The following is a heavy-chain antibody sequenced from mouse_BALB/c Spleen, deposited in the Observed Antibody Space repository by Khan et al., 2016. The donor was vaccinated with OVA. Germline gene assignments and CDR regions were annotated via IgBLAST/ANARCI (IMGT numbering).Heavy chain of an antibody. CDR3: ARGVYGSRSTWLAH. D-gene: IGHD1-1*01. CDR1: GYTFSSYT. J-gene: IGHJ3*01. CDR2: INPSSGYT. Sequence: VQLVESAAELSRPGASVKMSCKASGYTFSSYTMHWVKQRPGQGLEWIGYINPSSGYTEYNQSFKDKTTLTADKSSSTAYMQLSSLTSEDSAVYYCARGVYGSRSTWLAHWGQGTLVTVSA. V-gene: IGHV1-4*02.